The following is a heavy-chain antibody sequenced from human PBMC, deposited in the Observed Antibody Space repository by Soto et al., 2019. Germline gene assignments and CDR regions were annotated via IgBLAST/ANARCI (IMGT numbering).Heavy chain of an antibody. D-gene: IGHD3-16*01. V-gene: IGHV1-18*01. CDR1: GYTFTSYG. CDR2: ISAYNGNT. CDR3: ARVKLGDLFGHAFDI. J-gene: IGHJ3*02. Sequence: QVQLVQSGAEVKKPGASVKVSCKASGYTFTSYGISWVRQAPGQGLEWMGWISAYNGNTNYAQKLQGRVTMTKDTSTSPAYMELRSLRSDDTAVYYCARVKLGDLFGHAFDIWGQGTMVTVSS.